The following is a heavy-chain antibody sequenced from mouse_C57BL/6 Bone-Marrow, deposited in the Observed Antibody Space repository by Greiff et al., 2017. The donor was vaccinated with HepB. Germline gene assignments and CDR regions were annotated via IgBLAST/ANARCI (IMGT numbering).Heavy chain of an antibody. Sequence: VKLQQPGAELVRPGSSVKLSCKASGYTFTSYWMHWVKQRPIQGLEWIGNIDPSDSETHYNQKFKDKATLTVDQSSSTAYMQLSSLTSEDSAVYYCARIHDGYYAMDYWGQGTSVTVSS. D-gene: IGHD2-3*01. CDR3: ARIHDGYYAMDY. CDR1: GYTFTSYW. V-gene: IGHV1-52*01. CDR2: IDPSDSET. J-gene: IGHJ4*01.